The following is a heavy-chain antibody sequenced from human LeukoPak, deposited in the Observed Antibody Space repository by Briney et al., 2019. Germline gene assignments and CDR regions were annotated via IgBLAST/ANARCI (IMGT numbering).Heavy chain of an antibody. V-gene: IGHV1-2*02. CDR3: ARADSHSSGWYRDAFDP. J-gene: IGHJ5*02. Sequence: GASVKVSCKASGYTFTGYYMHWVRQAPGQGLEWMGWINPNSGGTNYAQKFQGRVTMTRDTSISTAYMEVSRLRSDDTAVYYCARADSHSSGWYRDAFDPWGQGTLVTVSS. CDR1: GYTFTGYY. D-gene: IGHD6-19*01. CDR2: INPNSGGT.